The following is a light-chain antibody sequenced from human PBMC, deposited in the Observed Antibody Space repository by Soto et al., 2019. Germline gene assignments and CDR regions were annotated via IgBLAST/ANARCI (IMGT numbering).Light chain of an antibody. V-gene: IGKV3-15*01. CDR2: GAS. CDR3: QQYNNWSPWT. CDR1: QSVSSN. J-gene: IGKJ1*01. Sequence: EIVMTQSPATLSVSPGERATLSCRASQSVSSNLAWYQQKPGQAPRLLIYGASTRDTSIPARFSGSGSGAEFTLTISSLQSEDVAVYYCQQYNNWSPWTFGQGTKVEIK.